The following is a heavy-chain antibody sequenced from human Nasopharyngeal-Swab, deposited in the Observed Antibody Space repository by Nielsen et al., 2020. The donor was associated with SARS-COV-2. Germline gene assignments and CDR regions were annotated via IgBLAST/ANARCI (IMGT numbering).Heavy chain of an antibody. D-gene: IGHD6-19*01. CDR1: GDSVSSNTAA. J-gene: IGHJ4*02. CDR2: TYYRSMWNN. Sequence: SQTRSLTCAISGDSVSSNTAAWNWIRQSPSRGLEWLGRTYYRSMWNNDYAVSVRGRITINPEPSKNQFSLQLNSVTPEDTAVYYCARIAVAVSPVWGQGTLVTVSS. V-gene: IGHV6-1*01. CDR3: ARIAVAVSPV.